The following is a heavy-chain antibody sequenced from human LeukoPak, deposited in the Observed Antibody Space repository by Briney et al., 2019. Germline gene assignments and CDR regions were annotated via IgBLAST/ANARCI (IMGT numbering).Heavy chain of an antibody. D-gene: IGHD3-10*01. CDR1: GGTFSSYA. CDR3: ARGFVLSKFPNYYYYYGMDV. CDR2: IIPIFGTA. J-gene: IGHJ6*04. Sequence: SVKVSCKASGGTFSSYAISWVRQAPGQGLEWMGGIIPIFGTANYAQKFQGRVTITADKSTSTAYMELSSLRPEDTAVYYCARGFVLSKFPNYYYYYGMDVWGKGTTVTVSS. V-gene: IGHV1-69*06.